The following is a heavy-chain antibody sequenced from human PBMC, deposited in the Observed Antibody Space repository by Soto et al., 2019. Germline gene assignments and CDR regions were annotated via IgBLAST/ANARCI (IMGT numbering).Heavy chain of an antibody. D-gene: IGHD1-20*01. CDR2: ISSSSSYI. J-gene: IGHJ4*02. Sequence: EVQLVESGGGLVKPGGSLRLSCAASGFTFSSYSMNWVRQAPGKGLEWVSSISSSSSYIYYADSVKGRFTISRDNDKNSLYLQMNSLRAEDTAVYYCARVGIDNWNDSSFDYWGQGTLVTVSS. V-gene: IGHV3-21*01. CDR3: ARVGIDNWNDSSFDY. CDR1: GFTFSSYS.